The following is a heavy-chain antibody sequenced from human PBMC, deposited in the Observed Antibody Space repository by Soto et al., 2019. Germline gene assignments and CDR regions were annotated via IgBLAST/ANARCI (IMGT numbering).Heavy chain of an antibody. J-gene: IGHJ4*02. CDR3: ARGEAYCGGDCYSLPN. CDR2: INHSGST. CDR1: GGSFSGYY. V-gene: IGHV4-34*01. D-gene: IGHD2-21*02. Sequence: SETLSLTCAVYGGSFSGYYWSWIRQPPGKGLEWIGEINHSGSTNYNPSLKSRVTISVDTSKNQFSLKLSSVTAADTAVYYCARGEAYCGGDCYSLPNWGQGTLVTV.